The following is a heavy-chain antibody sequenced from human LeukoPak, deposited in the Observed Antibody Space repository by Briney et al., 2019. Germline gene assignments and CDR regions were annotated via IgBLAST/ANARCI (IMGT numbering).Heavy chain of an antibody. V-gene: IGHV4-59*08. Sequence: SETLSLTCTVSGGSMSSYYWSWIRQPPGKGLEWIGYIYYSGTTNYNPSLKSRVTMSVDTSTNQFSLKMSSVTAADTAVYYCARHGSTSSDDYFQHWGQGTLVTVSS. CDR3: ARHGSTSSDDYFQH. J-gene: IGHJ1*01. CDR1: GGSMSSYY. D-gene: IGHD2/OR15-2a*01. CDR2: IYYSGTT.